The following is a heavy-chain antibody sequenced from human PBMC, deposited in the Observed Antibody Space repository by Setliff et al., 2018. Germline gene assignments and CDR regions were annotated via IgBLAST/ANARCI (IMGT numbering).Heavy chain of an antibody. J-gene: IGHJ3*02. Sequence: SVKVSCKASGGTFSSYAISWVRQAPGQGLEWMGGIIPIFGTANYAQKSQGRVTITADESTSTAYMELSSLRSEDTAVYYCARFDCSSTSCYAPDAFDIWGQGTMVTVSS. D-gene: IGHD2-2*01. V-gene: IGHV1-69*13. CDR2: IIPIFGTA. CDR3: ARFDCSSTSCYAPDAFDI. CDR1: GGTFSSYA.